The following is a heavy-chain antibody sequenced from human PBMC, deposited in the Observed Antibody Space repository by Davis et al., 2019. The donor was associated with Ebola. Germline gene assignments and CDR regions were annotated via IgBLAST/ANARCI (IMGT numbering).Heavy chain of an antibody. CDR1: GGSFSGSY. V-gene: IGHV4-34*01. CDR3: ASRHLGAPVDY. Sequence: GSLRLSCAVYGGSFSGSYWSWIRQPPGKGLEWIGEINHSGSTNYNPSLKSRVTISVDTSKNQFSLKLSSVTAADTAVYYCASRHLGAPVDYWGQGTLVTVSS. CDR2: INHSGST. J-gene: IGHJ4*02.